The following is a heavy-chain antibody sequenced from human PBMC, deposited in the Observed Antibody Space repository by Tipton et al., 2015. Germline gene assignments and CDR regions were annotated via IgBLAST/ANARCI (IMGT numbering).Heavy chain of an antibody. D-gene: IGHD1-26*01. CDR3: VRRARRVGSHSYPYYFDY. CDR2: IYPGDSET. Sequence: QLVQSGAEGKKPGESLKISCKGSGYIFTSFWIGWGRQMPGTGLEWMGTIYPGDSETRYNPSFQGQVTITADKSITTAYLQWRSLKASDTAMYYCVRRARRVGSHSYPYYFDYWGQGTLVPVSS. J-gene: IGHJ4*02. V-gene: IGHV5-51*01. CDR1: GYIFTSFW.